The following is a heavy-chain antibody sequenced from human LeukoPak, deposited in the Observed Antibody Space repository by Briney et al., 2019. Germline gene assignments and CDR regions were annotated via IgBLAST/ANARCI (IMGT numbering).Heavy chain of an antibody. J-gene: IGHJ4*02. V-gene: IGHV3-23*01. Sequence: GGSLRLSCAASGFTFSSYAMTWVRQAPGKGLEWVSGISGSSSSSYYADSVKGRFTISRDYSNNTVYLQMNSLRAEGSAVYYCVKEGEVVITHRFDSWGQGTLVTVSS. D-gene: IGHD3-22*01. CDR2: ISGSSSSS. CDR1: GFTFSSYA. CDR3: VKEGEVVITHRFDS.